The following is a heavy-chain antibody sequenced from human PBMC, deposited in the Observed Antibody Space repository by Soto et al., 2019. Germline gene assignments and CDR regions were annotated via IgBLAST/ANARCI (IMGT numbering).Heavy chain of an antibody. CDR2: ISGSGGST. J-gene: IGHJ4*02. D-gene: IGHD3-22*01. CDR3: AKDPVLSRAYSSSWYTYDSSGYYHASSNY. V-gene: IGHV3-23*01. Sequence: EVQLLESGGGLVQPGGSLRLSCAASGFTFSSYAMSWVRQAPGKGLEWVSAISGSGGSTYYADSVKGRFTISRDNSKNTLYLQMNSLRAEDTAVYYCAKDPVLSRAYSSSWYTYDSSGYYHASSNYWGQGTLVTVSS. CDR1: GFTFSSYA.